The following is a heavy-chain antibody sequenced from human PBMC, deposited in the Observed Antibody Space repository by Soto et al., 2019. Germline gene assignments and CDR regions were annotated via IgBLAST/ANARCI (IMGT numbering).Heavy chain of an antibody. CDR2: ISSSSSTI. CDR1: GFTFSSYS. Sequence: EVQLVESGGGLVQPGGSLRLSCAASGFTFSSYSMNWVRQAPGKGLEWVSYISSSSSTIYYADSVKGRFTISRDNAKNXXYLQMNGLRDEATAVYYCARDFGGYYYDSSGYYDYWGQGTLVTVSS. D-gene: IGHD3-22*01. CDR3: ARDFGGYYYDSSGYYDY. J-gene: IGHJ4*02. V-gene: IGHV3-48*02.